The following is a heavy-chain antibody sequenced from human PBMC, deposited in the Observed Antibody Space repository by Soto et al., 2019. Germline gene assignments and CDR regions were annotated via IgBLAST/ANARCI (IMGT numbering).Heavy chain of an antibody. Sequence: SVKVSCKASGGTFSSYAISWVRQAPGQGLEWMGGIIPIFGTANYAQKFQGRVTITADEPTSTAYMELSSLRSEDTAVYYCARGACGEYVWGSDRYVFDYWGQGTLVTVSS. CDR2: IIPIFGTA. J-gene: IGHJ4*02. V-gene: IGHV1-69*13. CDR1: GGTFSSYA. CDR3: ARGACGEYVWGSDRYVFDY. D-gene: IGHD3-16*02.